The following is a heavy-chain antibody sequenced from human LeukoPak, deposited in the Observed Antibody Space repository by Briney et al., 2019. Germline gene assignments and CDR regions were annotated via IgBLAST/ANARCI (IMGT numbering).Heavy chain of an antibody. D-gene: IGHD3-22*01. CDR2: VYYSGEA. Sequence: PSETLSLTCTVSGGSISSSSHYWGWMRQPPGKELEWIGSVYYSGEAHYNPSLKSRLTVSVDRSSNQFSLKLTSVTAADTAVYFCARSRDYYDNRGHFMIWAMDVWGKGTTVIVSA. V-gene: IGHV4-39*01. J-gene: IGHJ6*04. CDR3: ARSRDYYDNRGHFMIWAMDV. CDR1: GGSISSSSHY.